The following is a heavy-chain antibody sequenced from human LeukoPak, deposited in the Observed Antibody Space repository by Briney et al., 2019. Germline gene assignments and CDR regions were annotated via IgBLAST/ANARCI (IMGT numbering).Heavy chain of an antibody. V-gene: IGHV3-33*01. Sequence: GWSLRLSCAASGFTFSRYGMHWVRQATGKGLEWVADTWYDGSHKYYAGSVKGRFTISRDNSKNTLHLQMNSLRAEDTAVYYCARDSSGWYYFDYWGQGILVTVSS. D-gene: IGHD6-19*01. J-gene: IGHJ4*02. CDR1: GFTFSRYG. CDR3: ARDSSGWYYFDY. CDR2: TWYDGSHK.